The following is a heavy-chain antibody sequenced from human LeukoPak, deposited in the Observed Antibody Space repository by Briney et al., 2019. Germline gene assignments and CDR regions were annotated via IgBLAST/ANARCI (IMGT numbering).Heavy chain of an antibody. J-gene: IGHJ4*02. D-gene: IGHD3-10*01. CDR2: VYYRGAT. V-gene: IGHV4-59*01. CDR1: GDSITSYY. Sequence: SETLSLTCTVSGDSITSYYWNCIRQPPGKELEWIGYVYYRGATNYNPSLKTRVTTSIDTSKKQFSLKLSSVTAADTAVYFCAGVFSGRRPFELWGKGTLVTVSS. CDR3: AGVFSGRRPFEL.